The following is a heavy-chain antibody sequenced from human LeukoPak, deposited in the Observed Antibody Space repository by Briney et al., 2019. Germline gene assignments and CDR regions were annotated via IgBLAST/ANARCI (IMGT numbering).Heavy chain of an antibody. Sequence: SETLSLTCTVSGGSISSYYWSWIRQPPGKGLEWIGYIYYSGSTNYNPSLKSRVTISVDASKNQFSLKLSSVTAADTAVYYWARGIAYCGGDCYLDAFDIWGQGTMVTVSS. CDR2: IYYSGST. J-gene: IGHJ3*02. CDR3: ARGIAYCGGDCYLDAFDI. V-gene: IGHV4-59*08. CDR1: GGSISSYY. D-gene: IGHD2-21*02.